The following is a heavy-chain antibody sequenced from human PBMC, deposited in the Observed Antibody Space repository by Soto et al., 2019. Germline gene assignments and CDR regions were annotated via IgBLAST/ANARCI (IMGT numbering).Heavy chain of an antibody. Sequence: GGSLRLSCAASGFTFSSYAMHWVRQAPGKGLEWVAVISYDGSNKYYADSVKGRFTISRDNSKNTLYLQMNSPRAEDTAVYYCARGPSSLTRFDYWGQGTLVTVS. CDR2: ISYDGSNK. J-gene: IGHJ4*02. CDR1: GFTFSSYA. CDR3: ARGPSSLTRFDY. V-gene: IGHV3-30-3*01. D-gene: IGHD2-2*01.